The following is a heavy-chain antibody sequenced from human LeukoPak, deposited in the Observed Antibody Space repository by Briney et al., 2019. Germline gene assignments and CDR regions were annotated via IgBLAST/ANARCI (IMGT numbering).Heavy chain of an antibody. V-gene: IGHV3-53*01. CDR3: ARVRSSSYYTTPSYFDY. Sequence: GGSLRLSCAASGFTVSGNYMSWVRLAPGKGLEWVSVIYVGGNTDYADSVKGRFTISRDSSKNTLYLQMNSLRAEDTAVYYCARVRSSSYYTTPSYFDYWGQGTLVTVSS. CDR2: IYVGGNT. D-gene: IGHD3-22*01. J-gene: IGHJ4*02. CDR1: GFTVSGNY.